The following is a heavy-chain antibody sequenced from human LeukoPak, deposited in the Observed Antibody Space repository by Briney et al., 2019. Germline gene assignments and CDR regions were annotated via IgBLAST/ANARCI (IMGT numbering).Heavy chain of an antibody. CDR1: GSTFSDHY. V-gene: IGHV3-72*01. J-gene: IGHJ3*02. Sequence: GGSLRLSCAASGSTFSDHYMDWVRQAPGKGLEWVGRTGNKANSYTTEYAASVKGRFTISRDDSRNSLYLQMNSVKTEDTALYYCTRGYSSISIYAFDIWGQGTMVTVSS. CDR2: TGNKANSYTT. D-gene: IGHD6-13*01. CDR3: TRGYSSISIYAFDI.